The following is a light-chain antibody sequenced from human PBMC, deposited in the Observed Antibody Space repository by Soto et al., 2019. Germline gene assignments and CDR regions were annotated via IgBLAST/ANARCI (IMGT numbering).Light chain of an antibody. CDR3: SSFTTSRLYV. CDR1: GNDIGAYDY. J-gene: IGLJ1*01. V-gene: IGLV2-14*01. Sequence: QSVLTPPTSVSGSPGQSIAIPCTGNGNDIGAYDYVSWYQQHPGKAPRLLIHGVRNRPPGISSRFSGFKSGLTASLTISGLQAEDEADYYCSSFTTSRLYVFGPGTKVTVL. CDR2: GVR.